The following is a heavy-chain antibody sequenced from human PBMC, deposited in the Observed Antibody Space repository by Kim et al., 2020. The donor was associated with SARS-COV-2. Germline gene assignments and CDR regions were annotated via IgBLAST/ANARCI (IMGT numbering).Heavy chain of an antibody. D-gene: IGHD3-3*01. CDR2: ISSSSSYI. CDR1: GFTFSSYS. J-gene: IGHJ6*02. Sequence: GGSLRLSCAASGFTFSSYSMNWVRLAPGKGLEWVSSISSSSSYIYYADSVKGRFTISRDNAKNSLYLQMNSLRAEDTAVYYCARGMGRITIFGVVIEDYYYGMDVWGQGTTVTVSS. V-gene: IGHV3-21*01. CDR3: ARGMGRITIFGVVIEDYYYGMDV.